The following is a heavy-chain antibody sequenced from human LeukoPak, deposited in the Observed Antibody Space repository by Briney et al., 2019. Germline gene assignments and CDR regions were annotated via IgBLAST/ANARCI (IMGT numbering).Heavy chain of an antibody. D-gene: IGHD6-13*01. CDR3: ASPRGQLARIDY. CDR2: TSSDGSIT. V-gene: IGHV3-30*03. Sequence: GGSLRLSCAASGFTFSIYGMHWVRQAPGKGLEWVAVTSSDGSITDYADSVKGRFTISRDSAKNTLYLQMNSLRADDTAVYYCASPRGQLARIDYRGQGTLVTVSS. J-gene: IGHJ4*02. CDR1: GFTFSIYG.